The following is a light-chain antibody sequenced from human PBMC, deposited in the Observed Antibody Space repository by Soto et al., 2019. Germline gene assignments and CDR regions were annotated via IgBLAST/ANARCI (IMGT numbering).Light chain of an antibody. CDR1: QTVVSW. Sequence: DVQMTQSPSTLSASIGDTVTITCRASQTVVSWLAWYHQKPGRPPKLLIYKASILESGVPSRFSGRGSGTEFTLTISGLQPDDLGTYYCQQYNSYPKTFGEGTKLDI. J-gene: IGKJ2*01. V-gene: IGKV1-5*03. CDR2: KAS. CDR3: QQYNSYPKT.